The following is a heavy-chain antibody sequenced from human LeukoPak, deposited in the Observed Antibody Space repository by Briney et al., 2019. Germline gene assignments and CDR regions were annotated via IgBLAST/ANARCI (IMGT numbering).Heavy chain of an antibody. Sequence: GGSLRLSCAASGFTFSSYGMHWVRQAPGKGLEWVAVIWYDGSNKYYADSVKGRFTISRDDSKNTLYLQMNSLRAEDTAVYYCARDRIDYGDYLRGVYYYYGMDVWGQGTTVTVSS. V-gene: IGHV3-33*01. CDR3: ARDRIDYGDYLRGVYYYYGMDV. D-gene: IGHD4-17*01. J-gene: IGHJ6*02. CDR2: IWYDGSNK. CDR1: GFTFSSYG.